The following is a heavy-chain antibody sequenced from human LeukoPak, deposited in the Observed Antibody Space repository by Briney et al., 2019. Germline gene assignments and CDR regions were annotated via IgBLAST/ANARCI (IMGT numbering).Heavy chain of an antibody. Sequence: ASVKVSCKASGYTFTGYYMHWVRQAPGQGLEWMGWINPNSGGTNYAQKFQGRVTMTRDTSISTAYMELSRLRSDDTAVYYCARAYCTNGVCLYYFDYWGQGTLVTVSS. D-gene: IGHD2-8*01. V-gene: IGHV1-2*02. CDR1: GYTFTGYY. J-gene: IGHJ4*02. CDR3: ARAYCTNGVCLYYFDY. CDR2: INPNSGGT.